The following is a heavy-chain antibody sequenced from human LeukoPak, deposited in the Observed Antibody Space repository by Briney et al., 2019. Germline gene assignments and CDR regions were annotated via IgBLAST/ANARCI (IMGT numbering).Heavy chain of an antibody. CDR3: ARGASGYCSSTSCYTIGY. D-gene: IGHD2-2*02. J-gene: IGHJ4*02. CDR1: GFTFSSYS. Sequence: PGGSLRLSCAASGFTFSSYSMNWVRQAPGKGLEWVSSISSSSSYIYYADSVKGRFTISRDNAKNSLYLQMNSLRAEDTAVYYCARGASGYCSSTSCYTIGYWGQGTLVTVSS. CDR2: ISSSSSYI. V-gene: IGHV3-21*01.